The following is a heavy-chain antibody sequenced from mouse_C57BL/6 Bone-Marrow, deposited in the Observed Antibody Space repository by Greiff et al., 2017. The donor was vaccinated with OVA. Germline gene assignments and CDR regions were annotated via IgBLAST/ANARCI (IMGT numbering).Heavy chain of an antibody. Sequence: EVPLVESGGGLVKPGGSLKISCAASGFTFSDYGMPWVRPAPEKGLEWVAYISSGSSTIYYADTVKGRFTISRDNAKNTLFLQMTSLRSEDTAMYYCARLYDWAYWGQGTLVTVSA. CDR3: ARLYDWAY. J-gene: IGHJ3*01. CDR1: GFTFSDYG. D-gene: IGHD2-3*01. CDR2: ISSGSSTI. V-gene: IGHV5-17*01.